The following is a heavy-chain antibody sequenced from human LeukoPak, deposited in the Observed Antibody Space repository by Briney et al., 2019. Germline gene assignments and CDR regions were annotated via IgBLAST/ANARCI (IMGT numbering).Heavy chain of an antibody. D-gene: IGHD3-9*01. CDR2: ITDSGNTI. Sequence: PGGSLRLSCAASGLTFSDYNMNWVRQAPGKRLEWVSYITDSGNTIHYADSVKGRFTISRDNAKNSLYLQMNSLRAEDTAVYYCARSIGLTGGGVDVWGQGTTVTVSS. J-gene: IGHJ6*02. CDR1: GLTFSDYN. CDR3: ARSIGLTGGGVDV. V-gene: IGHV3-11*01.